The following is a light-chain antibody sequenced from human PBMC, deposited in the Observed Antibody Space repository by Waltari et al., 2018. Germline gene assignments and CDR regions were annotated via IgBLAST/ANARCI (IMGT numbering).Light chain of an antibody. J-gene: IGKJ2*01. Sequence: IQLTKSPSSLSASVGDRITITCRASQGISSYLATYQQKPGKAPKLLIYAASTLQSGVPSRFSGSGSGTDFTLTISSLQPEDFATYYCQQLNSYPFGQGTKLEIK. CDR3: QQLNSYP. CDR1: QGISSY. V-gene: IGKV1-9*01. CDR2: AAS.